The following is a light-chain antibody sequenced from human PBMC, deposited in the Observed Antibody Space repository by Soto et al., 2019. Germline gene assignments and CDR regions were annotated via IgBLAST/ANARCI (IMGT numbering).Light chain of an antibody. CDR1: QPIGSW. CDR3: QQANSFPIT. Sequence: DIQMTQSPSSVSASVGDRVTITCRASQPIGSWLVWYQHKPGKVPKLLIFGASTLQSGVPSRFSGSGSGTDFTLTISSLQPEDFATYYCQQANSFPITFGQGTRLEI. V-gene: IGKV1-12*01. J-gene: IGKJ5*01. CDR2: GAS.